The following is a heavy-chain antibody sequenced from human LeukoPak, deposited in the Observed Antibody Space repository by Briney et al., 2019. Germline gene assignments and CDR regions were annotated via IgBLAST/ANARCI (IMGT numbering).Heavy chain of an antibody. CDR2: IYHSGST. V-gene: IGHV4-30-2*01. D-gene: IGHD3-9*01. Sequence: PSETLSLTCAVSGGSISSGGYSWSWIRQPPGKGLEWIGYIYHSGSTYYNPSLKSRVTISVDRSKNQFSLKLSSVTAADTAVYYCASFFDWPQNYFDYWGQGTLVTVSS. CDR1: GGSISSGGYS. J-gene: IGHJ4*02. CDR3: ASFFDWPQNYFDY.